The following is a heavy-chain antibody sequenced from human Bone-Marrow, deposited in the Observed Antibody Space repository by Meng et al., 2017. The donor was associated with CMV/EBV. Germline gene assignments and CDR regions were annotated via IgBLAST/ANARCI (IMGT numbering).Heavy chain of an antibody. CDR3: ARDYSGSFRDALDI. Sequence: ASVKVSCKASEYTFTGYYMHWVRQAPGQGPEWMGWINPSSGGTKNAQKFQGRVTMTRDTSISTAYMELSRLRSDDTAVYYCARDYSGSFRDALDIWGQGTMVTVSS. CDR1: EYTFTGYY. J-gene: IGHJ3*02. D-gene: IGHD1-26*01. CDR2: INPSSGGT. V-gene: IGHV1-2*02.